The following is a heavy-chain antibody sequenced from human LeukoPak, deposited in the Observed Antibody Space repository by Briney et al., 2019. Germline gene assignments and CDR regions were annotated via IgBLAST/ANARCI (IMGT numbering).Heavy chain of an antibody. CDR3: ARASYGPNLFDY. D-gene: IGHD5-18*01. CDR1: GGSFSGYY. V-gene: IGHV4-34*01. Sequence: PSETLSLTCAVYGGSFSGYYWSWIRQPPGKGLEWIGEINHSGSTYYNPSLKSRVTISVDTSKNQFSLKLSSVTAADTAVYYCARASYGPNLFDYWGQGTLVTVSS. J-gene: IGHJ4*02. CDR2: INHSGST.